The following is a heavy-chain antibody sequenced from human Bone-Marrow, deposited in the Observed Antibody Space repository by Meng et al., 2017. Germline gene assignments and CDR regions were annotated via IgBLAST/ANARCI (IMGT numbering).Heavy chain of an antibody. CDR1: SYSISGGYF. Sequence: SETLSLTCTVSSYSISGGYFWGWIRQPPGKGLEWIGHIHHSGTTYYNPSLTSRLTITPDTSKNQISLTLSSVTAADTAVYYCARDQTSYDYGDYDDRYYFDYWGQGTLVTVSS. J-gene: IGHJ4*02. D-gene: IGHD4-17*01. V-gene: IGHV4-38-2*02. CDR3: ARDQTSYDYGDYDDRYYFDY. CDR2: IHHSGTT.